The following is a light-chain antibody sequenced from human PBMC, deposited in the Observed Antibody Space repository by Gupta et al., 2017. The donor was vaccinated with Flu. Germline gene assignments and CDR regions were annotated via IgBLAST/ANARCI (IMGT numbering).Light chain of an antibody. J-gene: IGLJ1*01. CDR1: KLGDKF. V-gene: IGLV3-1*01. CDR3: QAWDSNTAYV. Sequence: PVQTASITCSGDKLGDKFAAWYQQKPGQSPVLVIYRDAKRPSGIPERFSGSNSGDTATLTISGTQPMDEADYYCQAWDSNTAYVFGTGTKVSVL. CDR2: RDA.